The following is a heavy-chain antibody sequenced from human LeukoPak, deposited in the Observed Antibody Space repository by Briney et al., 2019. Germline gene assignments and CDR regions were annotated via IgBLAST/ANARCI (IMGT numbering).Heavy chain of an antibody. CDR2: IYYSGST. J-gene: IGHJ4*02. Sequence: SETLSLTCTVSGGSISSSSYYWGWIRQPPGKGLEWIGSIYYSGSTYYNPSLKSRVTISVDTSKNQFSLKLSSVTAADTAVYYCASLYYDILTGYPDYWGQGTPVTVSS. D-gene: IGHD3-9*01. V-gene: IGHV4-39*07. CDR3: ASLYYDILTGYPDY. CDR1: GGSISSSSYY.